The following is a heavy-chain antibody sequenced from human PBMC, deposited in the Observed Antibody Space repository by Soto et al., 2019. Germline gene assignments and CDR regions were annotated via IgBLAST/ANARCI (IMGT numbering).Heavy chain of an antibody. Sequence: QVQLVQSGAEVKKPGASVKVSCKASGYTFTSYGISWVRQAPGQGLEWMGWISAYNGNTNYAQKLQGRVTMTTDTSTSTAYMELRSLRSDDTAVYYCARDPFRVLDLPPRRTMVRGVTQDYWGQGTLVTVSS. CDR1: GYTFTSYG. V-gene: IGHV1-18*01. J-gene: IGHJ4*02. CDR3: ARDPFRVLDLPPRRTMVRGVTQDY. D-gene: IGHD3-10*01. CDR2: ISAYNGNT.